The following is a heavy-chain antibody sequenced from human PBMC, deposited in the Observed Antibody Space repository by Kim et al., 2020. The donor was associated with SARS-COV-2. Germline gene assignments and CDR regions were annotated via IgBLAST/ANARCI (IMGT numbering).Heavy chain of an antibody. D-gene: IGHD3-9*01. V-gene: IGHV1-18*01. Sequence: NGNTTYAQKLQGRVTMTTETSTSTAYMELRSLRSDDTAVYYCAGLTGVDIWGQGTMVTVSS. J-gene: IGHJ3*02. CDR2: NGNT. CDR3: AGLTGVDI.